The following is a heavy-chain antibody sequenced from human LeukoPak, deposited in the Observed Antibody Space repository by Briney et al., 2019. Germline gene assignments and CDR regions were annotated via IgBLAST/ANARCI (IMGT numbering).Heavy chain of an antibody. V-gene: IGHV3-74*01. Sequence: GGSLRLSCAASGFTFSDYWIHWVRQAPGKGLVWVSRINTDRSITNYADSVKGRFSISRDNAKNTLYLQMSSLRAEDTAVYYCARDRGPRTGFTVREAYDYWGQGTLVTVSS. J-gene: IGHJ4*02. CDR3: ARDRGPRTGFTVREAYDY. CDR1: GFTFSDYW. D-gene: IGHD3-10*01. CDR2: INTDRSIT.